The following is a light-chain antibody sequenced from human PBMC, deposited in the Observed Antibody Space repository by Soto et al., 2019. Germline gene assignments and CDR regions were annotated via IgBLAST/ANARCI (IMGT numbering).Light chain of an antibody. V-gene: IGLV2-14*01. CDR3: QSYDSGLIGLI. CDR1: SSDVGGYNY. CDR2: EVT. J-gene: IGLJ1*01. Sequence: QSALTQPASVSGSPGQSITISCTGTSSDVGGYNYVSWYQQHPGKAPKLVIYEVTKRPSGVSNRFSGSKSGNTASLTISGLQAEDETDYYCQSYDSGLIGLIFGTGTKLTVL.